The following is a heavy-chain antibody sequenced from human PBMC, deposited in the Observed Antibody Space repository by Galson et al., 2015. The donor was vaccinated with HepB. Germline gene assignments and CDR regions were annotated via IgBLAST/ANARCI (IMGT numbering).Heavy chain of an antibody. D-gene: IGHD3-3*01. Sequence: SLRLSCAASGFTFSSYAMSWVRQAPGKGLEWVSGIGGSGGSPYYADSVKGRFTISRDNSKNTVYLQMHRLRAEDTAVYFCATQPILEWGQYYLEYWGQGTLVTVSS. V-gene: IGHV3-23*01. CDR1: GFTFSSYA. J-gene: IGHJ4*02. CDR3: ATQPILEWGQYYLEY. CDR2: IGGSGGSP.